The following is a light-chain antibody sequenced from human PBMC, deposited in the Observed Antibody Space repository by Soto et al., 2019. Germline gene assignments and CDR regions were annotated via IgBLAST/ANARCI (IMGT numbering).Light chain of an antibody. Sequence: DIQLTQSPSTLSASVGDRVTIACRASQSVRTWLAWYQQKPGKAPKLLIYKASTLESGVPSRFSGSGSETEFTLTISSLQPDDFAIYYCQQYNSFSQWTFGQGT. CDR3: QQYNSFSQWT. V-gene: IGKV1-5*03. CDR1: QSVRTW. J-gene: IGKJ1*01. CDR2: KAS.